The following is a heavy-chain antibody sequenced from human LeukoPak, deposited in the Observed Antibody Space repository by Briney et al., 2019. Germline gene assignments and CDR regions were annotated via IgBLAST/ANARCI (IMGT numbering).Heavy chain of an antibody. V-gene: IGHV4-34*01. CDR3: VRGCSAGSCYGEY. CDR2: INHSGST. J-gene: IGHJ4*02. CDR1: GGSFSGYY. D-gene: IGHD2-15*01. Sequence: SETLSLTCAVYGGSFSGYYWSWIRQPPGKGLEWIGEINHSGSTNYNPSLKSRVTISVDTSKNQFSLKLSSVTAADTAVYYCVRGCSAGSCYGEYWGQGTLVTVSS.